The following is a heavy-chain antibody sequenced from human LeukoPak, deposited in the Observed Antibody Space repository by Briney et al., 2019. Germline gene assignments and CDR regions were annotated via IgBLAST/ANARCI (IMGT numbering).Heavy chain of an antibody. Sequence: GGSLKLSCAASGFTFSASAMHWVRQASGKGLEWVGRIRSKFSGYATAHAASVKGRFTISRDDSKNTAYLQMTSLKTEDTAVYYCSRHPVDRTGGPGNYWGQGTLVTVSS. CDR2: IRSKFSGYAT. J-gene: IGHJ4*02. CDR3: SRHPVDRTGGPGNY. D-gene: IGHD3-22*01. CDR1: GFTFSASA. V-gene: IGHV3-73*01.